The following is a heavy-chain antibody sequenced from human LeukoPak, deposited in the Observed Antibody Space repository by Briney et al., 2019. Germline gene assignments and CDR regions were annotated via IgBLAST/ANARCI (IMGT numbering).Heavy chain of an antibody. J-gene: IGHJ2*01. CDR1: GGSISTYY. CDR2: IYYSGST. V-gene: IGHV4-59*01. CDR3: ARVYSIHWYFDL. D-gene: IGHD4-11*01. Sequence: SETLSLTCTVSGGSISTYYWSWIRQPPGKGLEWIGYIYYSGSTNYNPSLKSRVTMSVDTSKNQFSLKLSSVTAADTAVYYCARVYSIHWYFDLWGRGTLVTVSS.